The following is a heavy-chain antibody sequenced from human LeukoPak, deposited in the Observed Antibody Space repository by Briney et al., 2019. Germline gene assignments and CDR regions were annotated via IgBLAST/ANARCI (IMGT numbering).Heavy chain of an antibody. D-gene: IGHD4-17*01. CDR2: IYPDDSDT. CDR3: ARHYPGGDYFIDY. J-gene: IGHJ4*02. V-gene: IGHV5-51*01. Sequence: GESLQISCQGSGSIFTSYWIGWVRQMPGKGLEWVGIIYPDDSDTRYSPSFQDQVPISADKSISTASLQWSSLKASDTAIYYCARHYPGGDYFIDYWGQGTLVTVSS. CDR1: GSIFTSYW.